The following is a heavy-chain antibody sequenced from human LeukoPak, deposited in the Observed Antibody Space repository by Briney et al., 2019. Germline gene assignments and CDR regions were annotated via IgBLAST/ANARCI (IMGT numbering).Heavy chain of an antibody. CDR3: ARAYYYGSGSPVDWFDP. Sequence: ASVKVSCKASGYTFTSYGISWVRQAPGQGLEWMGWISAYNGNTNYAQKLQGRVTMTTDTSTSTAYMELRSLRSDDTAVYYCARAYYYGSGSPVDWFDPWGQGTLVTVSS. CDR1: GYTFTSYG. J-gene: IGHJ5*02. CDR2: ISAYNGNT. D-gene: IGHD3-10*01. V-gene: IGHV1-18*01.